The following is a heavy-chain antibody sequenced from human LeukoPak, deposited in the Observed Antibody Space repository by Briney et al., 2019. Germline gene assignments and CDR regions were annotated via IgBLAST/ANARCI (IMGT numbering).Heavy chain of an antibody. J-gene: IGHJ4*02. Sequence: ASVKVSCKASGYTFTSYGISWVRQAPGQGLEWMGWISAYNGNTNYAQKLQGRVTMTTDTSTSTAYTELRSLRSDDTAVYYCASINCSSTSCYYDYWGQGTLVTVSS. CDR2: ISAYNGNT. D-gene: IGHD2-2*01. V-gene: IGHV1-18*01. CDR1: GYTFTSYG. CDR3: ASINCSSTSCYYDY.